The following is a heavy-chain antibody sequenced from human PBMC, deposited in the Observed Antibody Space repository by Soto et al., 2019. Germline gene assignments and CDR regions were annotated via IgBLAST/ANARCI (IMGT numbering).Heavy chain of an antibody. V-gene: IGHV3-64D*06. D-gene: IGHD1-1*01. CDR2: ISSNGGST. Sequence: QPGGSLRLSCSASGFTFRSYAMHWVRQAPGKGLEYVSAISSNGGSTYYADSVKGRFTISRDNSKNTLYLQLSSLRTEDTAVYYCVKVQMATTEGYYYVMDVWGQGTTVTVSS. CDR3: VKVQMATTEGYYYVMDV. J-gene: IGHJ6*02. CDR1: GFTFRSYA.